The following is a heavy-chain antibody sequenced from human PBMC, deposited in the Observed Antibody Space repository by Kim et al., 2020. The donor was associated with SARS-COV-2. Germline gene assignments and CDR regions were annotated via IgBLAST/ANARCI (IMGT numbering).Heavy chain of an antibody. V-gene: IGHV4-4*02. CDR2: ILHDGTT. Sequence: SETLSLTCAVSGDSITDNTWSTWVRQAPGKGLEYIGQILHDGTTVYSPSLKSRVTLSVDKSNNYFSLKLTSVTAADTAVYYCSYYRGDSHQSEYWGQGTLVTVSS. D-gene: IGHD2-21*02. CDR1: GDSITDNTW. CDR3: SYYRGDSHQSEY. J-gene: IGHJ4*02.